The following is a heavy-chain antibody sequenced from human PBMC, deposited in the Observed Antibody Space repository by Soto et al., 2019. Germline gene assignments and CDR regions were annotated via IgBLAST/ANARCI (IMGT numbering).Heavy chain of an antibody. J-gene: IGHJ6*02. CDR3: ARVPSRDYYDSSGYYYDVSGSLAVYYYYGMDV. CDR2: IIPIFGTA. CDR1: GGTFSSYA. D-gene: IGHD3-22*01. Sequence: ASVKVSCKASGGTFSSYAISWVRQAPGQGLEWMGGIIPIFGTANYAQQFQGRVTITADKSTSTAYMELSSLRSEDTAVYYCARVPSRDYYDSSGYYYDVSGSLAVYYYYGMDVWGQGTTVTVSS. V-gene: IGHV1-69*06.